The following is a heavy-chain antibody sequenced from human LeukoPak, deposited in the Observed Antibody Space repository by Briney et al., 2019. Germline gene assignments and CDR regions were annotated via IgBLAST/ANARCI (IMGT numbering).Heavy chain of an antibody. Sequence: SETLSLTCTVSGGSISSSSYYWGWIRQPPGKGLEWIGYIYYSGSTYYNPSLKSRVTISVDTSKNQFSLKLSSVTAADTAVYYCARGLVGTGFDPWGQGTLVTVSS. J-gene: IGHJ5*02. V-gene: IGHV4-31*03. CDR2: IYYSGST. CDR1: GGSISSSSYY. D-gene: IGHD2-8*02. CDR3: ARGLVGTGFDP.